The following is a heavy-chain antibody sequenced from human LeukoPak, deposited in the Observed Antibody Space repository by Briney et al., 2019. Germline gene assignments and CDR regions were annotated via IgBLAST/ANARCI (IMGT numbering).Heavy chain of an antibody. Sequence: SSETLSLTCTVSGGSISSYYWSWIRQPAGKGLEWIGRIYTSGSTNYNPSLKSRVTMSVDTSENQFSLKLSSVTAADTAVYYCARGCSGGSCYQSDAFDIWGQGTMVTVSS. CDR2: IYTSGST. CDR3: ARGCSGGSCYQSDAFDI. J-gene: IGHJ3*02. CDR1: GGSISSYY. D-gene: IGHD2-15*01. V-gene: IGHV4-4*07.